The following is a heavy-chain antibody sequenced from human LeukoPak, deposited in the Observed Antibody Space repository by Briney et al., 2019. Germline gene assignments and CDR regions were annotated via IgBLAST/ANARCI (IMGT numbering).Heavy chain of an antibody. Sequence: SETLSLTCAVYGGSFSGYYWSWIRQPPGKGLEWIGEINHSGSTNYNPSLKSRVTISVDTSKNQFSLKLSSVTAADTAVYYCARLQGVGYCSSTSCRFDYWGQGTLVTVSS. CDR2: INHSGST. CDR1: GGSFSGYY. CDR3: ARLQGVGYCSSTSCRFDY. J-gene: IGHJ4*02. D-gene: IGHD2-2*01. V-gene: IGHV4-34*01.